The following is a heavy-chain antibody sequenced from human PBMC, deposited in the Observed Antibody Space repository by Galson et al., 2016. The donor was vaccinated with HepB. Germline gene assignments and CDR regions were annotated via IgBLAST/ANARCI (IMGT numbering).Heavy chain of an antibody. J-gene: IGHJ5*02. CDR2: IYYSGST. Sequence: SETLSLTCTVSGDSINNKTYFWAWVRQPPGKGLEWIGSIYYSGSTYFSPSVNRRLAISKDTSKNQFSLKLRSATAADTAMYYCVSLRAAYCTSDVCHRPAVADTWGQGTLVSVSS. CDR3: VSLRAAYCTSDVCHRPAVADT. V-gene: IGHV4-39*01. CDR1: GDSINNKTYF. D-gene: IGHD2-21*01.